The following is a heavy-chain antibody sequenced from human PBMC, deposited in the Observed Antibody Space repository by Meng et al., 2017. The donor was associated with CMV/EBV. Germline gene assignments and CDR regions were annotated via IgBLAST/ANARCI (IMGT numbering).Heavy chain of an antibody. D-gene: IGHD3-10*01. Sequence: SETLSLTCTVSSGPITSYYWSWIRQPAGKGVEWIGRISTSGSTNYVPSLKSRVSMSVDTSKNQVSLNLTSVTAADTAVYYCAREISGVEGRWFDPWGQGTLVTVSS. CDR1: SGPITSYY. CDR2: ISTSGST. CDR3: AREISGVEGRWFDP. V-gene: IGHV4-4*07. J-gene: IGHJ5*02.